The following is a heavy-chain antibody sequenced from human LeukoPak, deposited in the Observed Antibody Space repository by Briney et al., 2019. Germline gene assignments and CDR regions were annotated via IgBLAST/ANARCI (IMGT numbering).Heavy chain of an antibody. J-gene: IGHJ3*02. D-gene: IGHD3/OR15-3a*01. V-gene: IGHV3-7*03. CDR1: GFTFSSYW. Sequence: GGSLRLSCAASGFTFSSYWMSWVRQAPGKGLDWVANIKQDGSEKYYVDSVKGRFTISRDNAKNSLYLQMNSLRAEDTAVYSCARLWSGYYLDAFDIWGQGTMVTVSS. CDR2: IKQDGSEK. CDR3: ARLWSGYYLDAFDI.